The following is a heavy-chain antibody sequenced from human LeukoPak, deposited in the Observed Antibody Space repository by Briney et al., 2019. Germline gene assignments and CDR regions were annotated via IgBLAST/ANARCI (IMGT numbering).Heavy chain of an antibody. J-gene: IGHJ4*02. Sequence: SETLSLTCTVSGQSISSGYYWGWIRQPPGTGLEWIGSIYHSGSTYYNPSLKSRVTISVDTSKNQFSLKLSSVTAADTAVYYCARARDSSGYFDYWGQGTLVTVSS. CDR1: GQSISSGYY. D-gene: IGHD3-22*01. CDR2: IYHSGST. CDR3: ARARDSSGYFDY. V-gene: IGHV4-38-2*02.